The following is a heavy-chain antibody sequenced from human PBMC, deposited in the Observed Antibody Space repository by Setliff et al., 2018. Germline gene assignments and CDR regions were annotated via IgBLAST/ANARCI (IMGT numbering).Heavy chain of an antibody. V-gene: IGHV4-34*01. D-gene: IGHD3-16*01. CDR1: GASFSGTY. Sequence: SETLSLTCAVYGASFSGTYCSWIRQSPGKGLEWIGEINHTGSPNWIGEINHSGSPNYNPSLKSRVTMSVDTSKNQFSLKLSSVTAADTAVYYCARGGTSENLYAMDVWGQGTTVTVSS. CDR2: INHSGSP. J-gene: IGHJ6*02. CDR3: ARGGTSENLYAMDV.